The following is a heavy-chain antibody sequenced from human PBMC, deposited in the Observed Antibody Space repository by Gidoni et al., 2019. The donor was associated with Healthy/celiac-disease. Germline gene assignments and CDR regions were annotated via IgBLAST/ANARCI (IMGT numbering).Heavy chain of an antibody. Sequence: QVQLVQSGAEAKKPGAPVKVSCKASGYTFTSYDLYWVRQTTGQGLEWMGWMNPNSGNTGYAQKFQGRVTMTRNTSISTAYMELSSLRSEDTAVYYCAGRAGYYDFWSGPDGMDVWGQGTTVTVSS. V-gene: IGHV1-8*01. CDR1: GYTFTSYD. D-gene: IGHD3-3*01. J-gene: IGHJ6*02. CDR3: AGRAGYYDFWSGPDGMDV. CDR2: MNPNSGNT.